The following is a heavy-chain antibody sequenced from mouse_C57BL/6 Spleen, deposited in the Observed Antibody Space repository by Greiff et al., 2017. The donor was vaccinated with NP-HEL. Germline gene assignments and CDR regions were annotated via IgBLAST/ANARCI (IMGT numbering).Heavy chain of an antibody. J-gene: IGHJ3*01. Sequence: QVQLQQPGTELVKPGASVKLSCKASGYTFTSYWMHWVKQRPGQGLEWIGNINPSNGGTNYNEKFKSKATLTVDKSSSTAYMQLSSLTSEDSAVYDCARAGYDSSYSAWFAYWGQGTLVTVSA. CDR2: INPSNGGT. CDR3: ARAGYDSSYSAWFAY. CDR1: GYTFTSYW. V-gene: IGHV1-53*01. D-gene: IGHD1-1*01.